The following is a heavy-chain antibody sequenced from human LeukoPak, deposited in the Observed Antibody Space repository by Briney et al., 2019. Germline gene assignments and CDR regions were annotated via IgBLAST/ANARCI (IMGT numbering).Heavy chain of an antibody. D-gene: IGHD3-10*01. CDR1: GGSFSGYY. Sequence: SETLSLTCAVYGGSFSGYYWSWIRQPPGKGLEWIGEINHSGSTNYNPSLKSRVTISVDTSKNQFSLKLSSVTAADTAAYYCARVGVLTMVRGVISYWGQGTLVTVSS. V-gene: IGHV4-34*01. CDR2: INHSGST. J-gene: IGHJ4*02. CDR3: ARVGVLTMVRGVISY.